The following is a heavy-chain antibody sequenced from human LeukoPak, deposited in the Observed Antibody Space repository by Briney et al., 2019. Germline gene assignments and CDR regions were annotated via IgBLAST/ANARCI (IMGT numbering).Heavy chain of an antibody. CDR2: ISGSRGNT. CDR3: AKDSATYGRFDY. CDR1: GFTFSSYG. D-gene: IGHD3-10*01. V-gene: IGHV3-23*01. Sequence: KTGGSLRLSCAASGFTFSSYGMSWVRQAPGKGLEWVSAISGSRGNTYYADPVKGRFSISRDNSKNTLYLQMNSLRAEDTAVSFCAKDSATYGRFDYWGQGSLVTVSS. J-gene: IGHJ4*02.